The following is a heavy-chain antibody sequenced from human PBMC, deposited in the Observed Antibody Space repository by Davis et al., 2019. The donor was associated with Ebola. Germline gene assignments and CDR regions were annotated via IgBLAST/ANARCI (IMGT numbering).Heavy chain of an antibody. D-gene: IGHD6-13*01. V-gene: IGHV3-21*01. Sequence: GESLKISCAASGFTFSSYSMNWVRQAPGKGLEWVSSISSSSSYIYYADSVKGRFTISRDNAKNSLYLQMNSLRAEDTAVYYCARDSFSPLLVLDGDYYYYYDMDVWGKGTTVTVSS. CDR2: ISSSSSYI. J-gene: IGHJ6*04. CDR3: ARDSFSPLLVLDGDYYYYYDMDV. CDR1: GFTFSSYS.